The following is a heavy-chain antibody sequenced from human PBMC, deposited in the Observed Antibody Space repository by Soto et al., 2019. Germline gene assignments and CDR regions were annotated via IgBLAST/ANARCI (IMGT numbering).Heavy chain of an antibody. J-gene: IGHJ1*01. Sequence: GESLQISCQGSGYLFSTYWITWVRQMPGKDLEWMGTIDPSDSHTNYSLSFQGHVTFSVDKSIGTAFLKWSGLKASDTALYFCARVHKNLFASWAQGSIVTVSS. CDR1: GYLFSTYW. CDR2: IDPSDSHT. CDR3: ARVHKNLFAS. D-gene: IGHD3-10*02. V-gene: IGHV5-10-1*01.